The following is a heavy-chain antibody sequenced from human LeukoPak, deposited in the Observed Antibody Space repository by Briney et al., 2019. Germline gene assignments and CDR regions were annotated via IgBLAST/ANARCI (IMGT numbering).Heavy chain of an antibody. CDR2: ILNDGSIH. V-gene: IGHV3-30*04. CDR1: GFTFSRYA. CDR3: ASGWQFDY. J-gene: IGHJ4*02. D-gene: IGHD6-19*01. Sequence: GGSLRLSCATSGFTFSRYALNWVRQAPGKGLEWMALILNDGSIHKYADSVKGRFTVSRDNSKSTLFVQLDSLRIEDTAVYYCASGWQFDYWGQGTLVTVSS.